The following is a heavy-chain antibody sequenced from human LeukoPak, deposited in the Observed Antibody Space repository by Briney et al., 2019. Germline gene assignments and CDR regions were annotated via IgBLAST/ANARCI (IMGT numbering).Heavy chain of an antibody. D-gene: IGHD6-13*01. J-gene: IGHJ4*02. CDR3: ATLPKMDSISWLNFDY. Sequence: GGSLRLSCAASGFTFSSYWMHWVRQAPGKGLVWVSRINSDGSSTSYADSVKGRFTISRDNAKNTLYLQMNSLRAEDTAVYYCATLPKMDSISWLNFDYWGQGTLVTVSS. CDR2: INSDGSST. CDR1: GFTFSSYW. V-gene: IGHV3-74*01.